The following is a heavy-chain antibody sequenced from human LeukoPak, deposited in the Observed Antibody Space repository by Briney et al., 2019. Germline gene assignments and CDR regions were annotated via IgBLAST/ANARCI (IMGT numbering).Heavy chain of an antibody. CDR1: GYTFSSHG. CDR3: ARLLGGMATDPRSSNMDV. CDR2: IWYDGSIK. D-gene: IGHD5-24*01. Sequence: GGSLRLSCAASGYTFSSHGMHWVRQAPGKGLEWVALIWYDGSIKYYADSVKGRITISRDNSKNTLYLQMNSLRAEDTAVYFCARLLGGMATDPRSSNMDVWGKGTTVTVSS. V-gene: IGHV3-33*01. J-gene: IGHJ6*04.